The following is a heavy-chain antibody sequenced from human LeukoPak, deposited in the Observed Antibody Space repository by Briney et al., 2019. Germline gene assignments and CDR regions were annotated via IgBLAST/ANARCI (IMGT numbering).Heavy chain of an antibody. Sequence: GGSLRLSCAASGFTFSSYEMNWVRQAPGKGLEWVSYISSSGSTIYYADSVKGRFTISRDNAKNSLYPQMNSLRAEDTAVYYCARDGTVTTQWGQGTTVTVSS. V-gene: IGHV3-48*03. CDR3: ARDGTVTTQ. CDR2: ISSSGSTI. CDR1: GFTFSSYE. J-gene: IGHJ6*02. D-gene: IGHD4-17*01.